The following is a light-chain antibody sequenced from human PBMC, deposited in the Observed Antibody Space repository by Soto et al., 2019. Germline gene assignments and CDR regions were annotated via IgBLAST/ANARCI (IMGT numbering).Light chain of an antibody. J-gene: IGKJ1*01. Sequence: DIQMTQSPSSLSAPVGDRVTITCRANQDISNYLAWYQQKPGKVPKLLIYGASTLQSGVPSRFSGSGSGTDFTLTISSLQPEDVATYYCQKYNSVPRTFGQGTKVEIK. V-gene: IGKV1-27*01. CDR3: QKYNSVPRT. CDR1: QDISNY. CDR2: GAS.